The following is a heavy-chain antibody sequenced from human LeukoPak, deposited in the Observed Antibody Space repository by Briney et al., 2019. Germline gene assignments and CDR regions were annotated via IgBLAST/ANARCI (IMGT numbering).Heavy chain of an antibody. CDR3: ARGFAPKDYYYGMDV. V-gene: IGHV1-18*04. CDR2: ISAYNGNT. J-gene: IGHJ6*02. D-gene: IGHD3-16*01. Sequence: APVKVSCKASGYTFTGYYMHWVRQAPGQGLEWMGWISAYNGNTNYAQKLQSRVTMTTDTSTSTAYMELRSLRSDDTAVYYCARGFAPKDYYYGMDVWGQGTTVTVSS. CDR1: GYTFTGYY.